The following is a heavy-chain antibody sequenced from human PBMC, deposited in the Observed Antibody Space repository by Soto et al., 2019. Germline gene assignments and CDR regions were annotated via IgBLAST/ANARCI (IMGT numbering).Heavy chain of an antibody. Sequence: ASVKVSCKTSGYTFTRNGISWVRQAPGQGLEWMGWISPKSGSKKYAQKFQGRVIMTTDTSASTAYMELRSLRCDDTAVYYCVKDRDSNSWPSRDVWGPGTTVTVSS. CDR2: ISPKSGSK. CDR1: GYTFTRNG. V-gene: IGHV1-18*01. J-gene: IGHJ6*02. D-gene: IGHD3-22*01. CDR3: VKDRDSNSWPSRDV.